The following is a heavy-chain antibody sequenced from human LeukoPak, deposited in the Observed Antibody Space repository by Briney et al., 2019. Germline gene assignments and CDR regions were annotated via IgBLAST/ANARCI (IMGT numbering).Heavy chain of an antibody. CDR3: AKDIGEMGGIDY. J-gene: IGHJ4*02. D-gene: IGHD5-24*01. V-gene: IGHV3-43D*03. Sequence: GGSLRLSCAASGFTFDDYAMHWVRQAPGKGLEWVSLISWDGGSTYYADSVKGRFTISRDNSKNSLYLQMNSLRAEDTALYYCAKDIGEMGGIDYWGQGTLVTVSS. CDR2: ISWDGGST. CDR1: GFTFDDYA.